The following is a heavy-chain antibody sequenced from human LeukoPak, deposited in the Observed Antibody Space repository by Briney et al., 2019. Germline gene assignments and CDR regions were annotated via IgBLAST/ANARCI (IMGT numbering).Heavy chain of an antibody. CDR3: AREAAAMGGQPWFEY. J-gene: IGHJ4*02. Sequence: GESLKISLKGSEYNFTNYWIAWVRPIPGKGLEWMGIIYPDDSDTRYRPSCEGQVTLSARKCISTAYLPWDSPKAPDTASYYRAREAAAMGGQPWFEYWGEGTLVTVSS. V-gene: IGHV5-51*01. D-gene: IGHD2-2*01. CDR2: IYPDDSDT. CDR1: EYNFTNYW.